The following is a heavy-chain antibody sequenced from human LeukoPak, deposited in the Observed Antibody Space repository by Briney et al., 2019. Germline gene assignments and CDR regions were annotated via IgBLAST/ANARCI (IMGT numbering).Heavy chain of an antibody. J-gene: IGHJ6*03. CDR3: ARAIDDSSGYYYYYYYYMDV. V-gene: IGHV4-34*01. Sequence: SETLSLTCAVYGGSFSGYYWSWIRQPPGKGLEWIGEINHSGSTNYNPSLKSRVTISVDTSKNQFSLKLSSVTAADTAVYYCARAIDDSSGYYYYYYYYMDVWGKGTTVTVSS. CDR2: INHSGST. D-gene: IGHD3-22*01. CDR1: GGSFSGYY.